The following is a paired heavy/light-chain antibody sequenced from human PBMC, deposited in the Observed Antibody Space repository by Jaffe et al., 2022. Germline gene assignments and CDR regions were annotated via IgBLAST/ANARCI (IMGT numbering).Heavy chain of an antibody. J-gene: IGHJ4*02. CDR3: AKERVDSSTWYPPFDY. CDR2: MRYDGSHK. D-gene: IGHD6-13*01. CDR1: GFIFSISG. Sequence: QVQLVESGGGVVQPEGSLRLSCAASGFIFSISGMHWVRQAPGKGLEWVACMRYDGSHKYYADSVKGRFTISRDNSKNTLYLQMNSLRPEDTAIYYCAKERVDSSTWYPPFDYWGQGTLVTVSS. V-gene: IGHV3-30*02.
Light chain of an antibody. CDR2: WAS. CDR1: QSVLYSSDSKNY. Sequence: DIVMTQSPDSLAVSLGERATINCKSSQSVLYSSDSKNYLAWYQQKLGQSPKLLIYWASTRESGVPDRFSGSGSGTDFTLTISTLQAEDVAVYYCQQYYNTPLTFGGGTKVEIK. CDR3: QQYYNTPLT. J-gene: IGKJ4*01. V-gene: IGKV4-1*01.